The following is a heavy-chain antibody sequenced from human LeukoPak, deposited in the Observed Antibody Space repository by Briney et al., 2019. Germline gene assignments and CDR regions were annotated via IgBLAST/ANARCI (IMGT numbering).Heavy chain of an antibody. Sequence: SETLSLTCTVSGASITSNTYFWDWIRQPPGKGLEWIGTISYSKSAYYNTSLKSRVTISVDTSKSQFSLKLNSVTAADTAVYFCARGLVDRELPKGYIDYWGQGTLVTVSS. CDR1: GASITSNTYF. D-gene: IGHD1-26*01. V-gene: IGHV4-39*07. CDR2: ISYSKSA. J-gene: IGHJ4*02. CDR3: ARGLVDRELPKGYIDY.